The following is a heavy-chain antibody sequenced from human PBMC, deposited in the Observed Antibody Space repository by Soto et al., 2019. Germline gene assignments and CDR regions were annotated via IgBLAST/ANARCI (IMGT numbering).Heavy chain of an antibody. V-gene: IGHV3-23*01. D-gene: IGHD6-19*01. Sequence: PGGSLRLSCAASGFTFRNYAMSWVRQAPGKGLEWVSAVSDSGGSTYYADSVKGRFTISRDNSKNTLYLQMNSLRVEDTAVYYCANGYSSGFHYWGLGTLVTAPQ. CDR1: GFTFRNYA. CDR3: ANGYSSGFHY. CDR2: VSDSGGST. J-gene: IGHJ4*02.